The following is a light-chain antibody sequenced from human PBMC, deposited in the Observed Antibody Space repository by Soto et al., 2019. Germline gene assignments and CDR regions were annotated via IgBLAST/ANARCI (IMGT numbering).Light chain of an antibody. CDR2: DAT. J-gene: IGKJ5*01. CDR3: HQSNSLPPT. V-gene: IGKV1-33*01. Sequence: IQLTPSPSSLSASVGDRVTITCQASQDIDNYLNWYQQKPGKAPKLLIFDATHLETGVPSRFSGSGSRTHFSFTITSLQLDDFATYYCHQSNSLPPTFGLGTRLEI. CDR1: QDIDNY.